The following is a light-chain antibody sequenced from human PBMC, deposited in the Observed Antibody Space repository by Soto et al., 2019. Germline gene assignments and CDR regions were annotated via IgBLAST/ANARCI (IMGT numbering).Light chain of an antibody. V-gene: IGLV2-14*01. J-gene: IGLJ1*01. CDR2: DVS. CDR1: SSDIGDYNY. CDR3: WLSAVTRNV. Sequence: QSVLTQPASVSGSPGQSITISCVGTSSDIGDYNYVSWYQQHPGKVPKVIIYDVSNRPSGVSYRFSGTKSGNTASLTVSGLQACVDADYSCWLSAVTRNVFRTG.